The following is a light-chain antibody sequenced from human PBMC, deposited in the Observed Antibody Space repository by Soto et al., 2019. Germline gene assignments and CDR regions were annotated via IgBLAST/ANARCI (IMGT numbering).Light chain of an antibody. CDR1: QGISNL. Sequence: DIQLTQSPSFLSASEGDRVTIACRASQGISNLLAWYQQKPGKAPKLLISFASTLQSGVPSRFTGSGSGTEFTLTISSLQPEDFATYYCQQFNSYPLTFGQGTKVEIK. V-gene: IGKV1-9*01. CDR3: QQFNSYPLT. CDR2: FAS. J-gene: IGKJ1*01.